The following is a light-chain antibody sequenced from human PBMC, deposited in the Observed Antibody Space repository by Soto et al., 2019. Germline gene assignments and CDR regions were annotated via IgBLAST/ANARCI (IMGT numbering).Light chain of an antibody. Sequence: DFVMTQAPDSLAVSLGERATINCKSSQSVLYNSHNKNHLCWFQQKPGHPPKLLIYGASFRPSGVPDRFSGSWSGTDFTLTISSLQAEDVAVYYCQQYYSSPFTFGQGTKLEI. CDR2: GAS. J-gene: IGKJ2*01. CDR3: QQYYSSPFT. CDR1: QSVLYNSHNKNH. V-gene: IGKV4-1*01.